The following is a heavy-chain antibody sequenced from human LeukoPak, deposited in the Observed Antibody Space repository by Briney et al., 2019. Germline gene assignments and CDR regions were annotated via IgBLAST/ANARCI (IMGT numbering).Heavy chain of an antibody. CDR3: ARYNYCGGDCYHLDY. V-gene: IGHV1-2*02. Sequence: ASVSLSCKASGYTFTGYYMHWVRQAPGQGLEWMGWINLNSGGTKYAQKFQGRVTMTRDTSISTAYMELSRLRSDDTAVYYCARYNYCGGDCYHLDYWGERTLVTVSS. J-gene: IGHJ4*02. CDR1: GYTFTGYY. CDR2: INLNSGGT. D-gene: IGHD2-21*02.